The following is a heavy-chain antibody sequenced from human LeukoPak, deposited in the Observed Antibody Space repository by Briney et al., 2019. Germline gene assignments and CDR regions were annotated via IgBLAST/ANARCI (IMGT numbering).Heavy chain of an antibody. V-gene: IGHV3-7*03. CDR2: IKEDGSET. D-gene: IGHD3-10*02. CDR1: GFTFSNYW. J-gene: IGHJ4*02. CDR3: ARDPYVSNFDY. Sequence: GGSLRLSCAASGFTFSNYWMSWVRQAPGKEPEWMGNIKEDGSETYYVDSVKGRFTISRDNAQNSLYLHMHSLRVEDTAVYYCARDPYVSNFDYWGQGTLVTVSS.